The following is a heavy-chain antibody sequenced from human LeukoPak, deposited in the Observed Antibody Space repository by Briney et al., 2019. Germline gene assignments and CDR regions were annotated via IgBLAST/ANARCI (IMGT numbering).Heavy chain of an antibody. J-gene: IGHJ4*02. V-gene: IGHV1-3*01. D-gene: IGHD6-19*01. CDR1: GYTFINYA. CDR3: ARGSSSDWPLEY. Sequence: GASVKVSCKASGYTFINYAIHWVRQAPRQRLEWMGWINAYNGDTEYSQKLQGRVTITKDTSASTAYMDLSTLRSEDTAVYYCARGSSSDWPLEYWGRGILVTVSS. CDR2: INAYNGDT.